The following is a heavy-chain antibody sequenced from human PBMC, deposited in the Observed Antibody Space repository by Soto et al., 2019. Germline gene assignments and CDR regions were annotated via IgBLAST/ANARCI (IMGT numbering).Heavy chain of an antibody. CDR2: ISSSSTTK. V-gene: IGHV3-48*01. CDR1: GFTSSSYS. Sequence: EVQLVESGGGLVQPGGSLRLSCAASGFTSSSYSMNWVRQAPGKGLEWVSYISSSSTTKYYADSVKGRFTISRDNAKTSLYLQMNSLRAEDTAVYYCARDGCSGSNCLNWFDPWGQGTLVTVSS. CDR3: ARDGCSGSNCLNWFDP. D-gene: IGHD2-15*01. J-gene: IGHJ5*02.